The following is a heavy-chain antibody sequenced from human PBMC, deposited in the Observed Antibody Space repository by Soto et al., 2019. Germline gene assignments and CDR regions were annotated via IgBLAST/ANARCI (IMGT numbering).Heavy chain of an antibody. CDR1: GGSISSGEYY. Sequence: PSETLSLTCTVSGGSISSGEYYWSWIRQPPGKGLEWIGYIYYSGSTYYNPSLKSRVTISVDTSKNQFSLKLSPVTAADTAVYYCARAWIQLWPPPYYYYGMDVWGQGTTVTVSS. CDR2: IYYSGST. J-gene: IGHJ6*02. D-gene: IGHD5-18*01. V-gene: IGHV4-30-4*01. CDR3: ARAWIQLWPPPYYYYGMDV.